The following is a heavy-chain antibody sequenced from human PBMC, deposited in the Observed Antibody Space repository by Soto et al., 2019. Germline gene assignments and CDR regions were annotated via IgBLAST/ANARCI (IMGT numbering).Heavy chain of an antibody. V-gene: IGHV4-61*01. J-gene: IGHJ4*02. D-gene: IGHD5-18*01. CDR2: IYYSGST. CDR3: ARGPWIQFDY. Sequence: QVQLQESGPGLVKPLETLSLTCTVSGGSVSSGSYYWSWIRQPPGKGLEWIGYIYYSGSTNYNPSLKSRVTISVDTSKNQFSLKLSSVTAADTAVYYCARGPWIQFDYWGQGTLVTVSS. CDR1: GGSVSSGSYY.